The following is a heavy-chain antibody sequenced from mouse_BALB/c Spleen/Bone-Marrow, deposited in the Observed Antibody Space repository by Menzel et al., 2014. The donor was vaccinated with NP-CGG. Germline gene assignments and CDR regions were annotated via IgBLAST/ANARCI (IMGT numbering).Heavy chain of an antibody. D-gene: IGHD3-1*01. J-gene: IGHJ4*01. Sequence: QVQLQQPGPELVKPGASVKISCKASGHTFTDYYINWVKQKPGQGLEWIGWIYPGSGSTKYNEKFKGKATLTVGTSSSTAYMQLSSLTSEDTAVYFCANLGRYAMDYWGQGTSVTVSS. CDR1: GHTFTDYY. CDR3: ANLGRYAMDY. V-gene: IGHV1-84*02. CDR2: IYPGSGST.